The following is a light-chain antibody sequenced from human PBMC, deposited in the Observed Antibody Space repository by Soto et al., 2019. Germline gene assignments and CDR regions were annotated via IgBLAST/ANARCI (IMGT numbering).Light chain of an antibody. Sequence: QSVLTQPASVSGSPGQSITISCTGTSSDVGIYNYVSWYQQHPGKAPKLMIYQVTNRPSGVSNRFSGSKSGNTASLTISGLQDEDEADYYCSSYTGRTNYVFGTGTKVTVL. V-gene: IGLV2-14*01. CDR3: SSYTGRTNYV. J-gene: IGLJ1*01. CDR2: QVT. CDR1: SSDVGIYNY.